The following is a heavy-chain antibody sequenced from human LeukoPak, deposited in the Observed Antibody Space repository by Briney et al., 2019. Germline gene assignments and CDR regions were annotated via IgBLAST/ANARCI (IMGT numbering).Heavy chain of an antibody. J-gene: IGHJ4*02. D-gene: IGHD6-19*01. V-gene: IGHV4-59*12. Sequence: SETLSLTCTVSGGSISTYYWSWIRQPPGKGLEWIGFLYYSGGTNYNPSLKSRVSMSVDTSKNQFSLKLNSVTAADSAVYFCARVAGFSYFDSWGQGTLVTVSS. CDR2: LYYSGGT. CDR3: ARVAGFSYFDS. CDR1: GGSISTYY.